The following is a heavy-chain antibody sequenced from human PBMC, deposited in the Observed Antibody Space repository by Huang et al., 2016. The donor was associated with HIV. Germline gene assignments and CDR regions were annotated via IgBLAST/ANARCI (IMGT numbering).Heavy chain of an antibody. CDR2: IVPEYSDT. D-gene: IGHD6-6*01. J-gene: IGHJ4*02. V-gene: IGHV5-51*01. CDR1: GYSFSSYW. CDR3: ARRFSSSSGYFDY. Sequence: VQLVQSGAEVKKPGESLKISCKGSGYSFSSYWIAWVRQMPGKGLEWIGIIVPEYSDTTYSPSFEGQVTISADKSIGTAYLQWSSLKASDTAMYYCARRFSSSSGYFDYWGQGSLVTVSS.